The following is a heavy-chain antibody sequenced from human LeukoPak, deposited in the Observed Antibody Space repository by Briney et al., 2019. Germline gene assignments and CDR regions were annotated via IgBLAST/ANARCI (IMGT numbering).Heavy chain of an antibody. V-gene: IGHV4-30-4*01. CDR1: GGSISSGVYY. CDR2: IYYSGST. J-gene: IGHJ5*02. D-gene: IGHD2-21*02. Sequence: PSQTLSLTCTVSGGSISSGVYYWSWIRQPPGKGLEWIGYIYYSGSTYYNPSLKSRVTISVDTSKNQFSLKLSSVTAADTAVYYCARDPASRYCGGDCRPSWGQGTLVTVSS. CDR3: ARDPASRYCGGDCRPS.